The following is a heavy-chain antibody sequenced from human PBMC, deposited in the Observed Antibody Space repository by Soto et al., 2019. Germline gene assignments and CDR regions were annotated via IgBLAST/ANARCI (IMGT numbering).Heavy chain of an antibody. D-gene: IGHD3-22*01. CDR3: AREAYYDSSGYEY. V-gene: IGHV3-33*01. CDR2: IWYDGSNK. Sequence: QVQLVESGGGVVQPGRSLRLSCAASGFTFSSYGMHWVRQAPGKGLEWVAVIWYDGSNKYYADSVKGRFTISRDNSKNTLYLQMNSLRAEDTAVYYCAREAYYDSSGYEYWGQGTLVTVSS. CDR1: GFTFSSYG. J-gene: IGHJ4*02.